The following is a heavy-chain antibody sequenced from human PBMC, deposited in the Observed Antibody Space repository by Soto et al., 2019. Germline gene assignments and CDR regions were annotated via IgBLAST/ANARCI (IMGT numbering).Heavy chain of an antibody. V-gene: IGHV4-34*01. CDR3: SRERTSSSWYGHFDY. J-gene: IGHJ4*02. D-gene: IGHD6-13*01. Sequence: SETLSLTCTVYGGSFSGYYWSWIRQPPGKGLEWIGEINHSGSIKYSPSLESRITISVDTSRSQLSLKLSSVTAADTAVYYCSRERTSSSWYGHFDYWGQGTLVTVSS. CDR1: GGSFSGYY. CDR2: INHSGSI.